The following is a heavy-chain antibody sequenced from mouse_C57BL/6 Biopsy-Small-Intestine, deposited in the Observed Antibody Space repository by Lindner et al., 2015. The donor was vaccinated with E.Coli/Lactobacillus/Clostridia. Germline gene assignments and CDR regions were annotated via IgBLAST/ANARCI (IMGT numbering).Heavy chain of an antibody. D-gene: IGHD2-12*01. CDR1: GYTFTNYW. CDR3: TRHFRYDDGFAY. CDR2: IYPGSGYT. J-gene: IGHJ3*01. Sequence: VQLQESGAELVRPGTSVKMSCTAAGYTFTNYWIGWVKERPGHGLEWIGDIYPGSGYTKYNERFKGRATLTADTSSSTAFMQLNSLTSEDSAIYYCTRHFRYDDGFAYWGQGTLVTVSA. V-gene: IGHV1-63*02.